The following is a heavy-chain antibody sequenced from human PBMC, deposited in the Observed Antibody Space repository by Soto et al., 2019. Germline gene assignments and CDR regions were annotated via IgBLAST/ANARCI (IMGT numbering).Heavy chain of an antibody. J-gene: IGHJ4*02. CDR1: GYRFTLYW. Sequence: GESLNISCKGSGYRFTLYWIGWVRQMPGKGLEWMGIIYPGDSDIRYSPSFQGQVTISADKSISTAYLQWSSLKASDSAMYYCASHFGPGNWNYDYWGQGTLVTVSS. CDR3: ASHFGPGNWNYDY. D-gene: IGHD1-7*01. V-gene: IGHV5-51*01. CDR2: IYPGDSDI.